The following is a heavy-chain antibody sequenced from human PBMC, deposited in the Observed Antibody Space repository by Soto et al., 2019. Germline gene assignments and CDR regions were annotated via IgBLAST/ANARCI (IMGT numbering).Heavy chain of an antibody. D-gene: IGHD3-10*01. V-gene: IGHV1-2*04. CDR3: AREGGYYYGSGTTRGMDV. Sequence: QVQLVQSGAEVKKPGASVKVSCKASGYTFTGYYMHWVRQAPGQGLEWMGWINPNSGGTNYAQKFQGWVTMTRDPSISTAYMELSRLRSDDTAVYYCAREGGYYYGSGTTRGMDVWGQGTTVTVSS. CDR1: GYTFTGYY. J-gene: IGHJ6*02. CDR2: INPNSGGT.